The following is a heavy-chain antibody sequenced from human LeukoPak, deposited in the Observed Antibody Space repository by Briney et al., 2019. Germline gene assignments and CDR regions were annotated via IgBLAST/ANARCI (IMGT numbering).Heavy chain of an antibody. CDR3: ARDHPGGDILTGYYGYFDY. J-gene: IGHJ4*02. V-gene: IGHV1-69*13. D-gene: IGHD3-9*01. Sequence: SVKVSCKASGYTFTSYGISWVRQAPGQGLEWMGGIIPIFGTANYAQKFQGRVTITADESTSTAYMELSSLRSEDTAVYYCARDHPGGDILTGYYGYFDYWGQGTLVTVSS. CDR2: IIPIFGTA. CDR1: GYTFTSYG.